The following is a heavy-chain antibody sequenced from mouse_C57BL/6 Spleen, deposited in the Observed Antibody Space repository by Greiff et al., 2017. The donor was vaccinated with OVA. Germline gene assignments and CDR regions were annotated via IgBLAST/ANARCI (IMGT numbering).Heavy chain of an antibody. CDR2: IYPSDSET. D-gene: IGHD2-5*01. CDR3: ARGDYSNYLDVDY. J-gene: IGHJ2*01. Sequence: QVQLQQPGAELVRPGSSVKLSCKASGYTFTSYWMHWVKQRPIQGLEWIGNIYPSDSETHYNQKFKDKATLTVDKSSSTAYMRLSSLTSEDSAVYCCARGDYSNYLDVDYWGQGTTLTVAS. CDR1: GYTFTSYW. V-gene: IGHV1-52*01.